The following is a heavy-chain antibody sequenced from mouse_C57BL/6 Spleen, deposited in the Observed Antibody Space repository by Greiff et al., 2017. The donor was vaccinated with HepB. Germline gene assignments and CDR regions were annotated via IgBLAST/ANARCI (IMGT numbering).Heavy chain of an antibody. D-gene: IGHD1-1*01. CDR1: GYTFTSYW. Sequence: QVQLQQHGAELVKPGASVKMSCKASGYTFTSYWITWVKQRPGQGLEWIGDIYPGSGSTNYNEKFKSKATLTVDTSSSTAYMQLSSLTSEDSAVYYCARSDGSIWYFDVWGTGTTVTVSS. CDR2: IYPGSGST. V-gene: IGHV1-55*01. CDR3: ARSDGSIWYFDV. J-gene: IGHJ1*03.